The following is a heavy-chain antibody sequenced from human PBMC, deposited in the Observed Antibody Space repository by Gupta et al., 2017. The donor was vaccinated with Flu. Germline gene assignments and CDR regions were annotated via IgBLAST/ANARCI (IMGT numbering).Heavy chain of an antibody. CDR2: INHSGST. J-gene: IGHJ4*02. V-gene: IGHV4-34*01. Sequence: QVQLQQRGAGLLKPSETLSLTCAVYGGSFSCYYWSWIRQPPGKGLEWIGEINHSGSTNYNPSLKSRVTISVDTSKNQFSLKLSSVTAADTAVYYCARGYSSSWYPDYWGQGTLVTVSS. CDR1: GGSFSCYY. CDR3: ARGYSSSWYPDY. D-gene: IGHD6-13*01.